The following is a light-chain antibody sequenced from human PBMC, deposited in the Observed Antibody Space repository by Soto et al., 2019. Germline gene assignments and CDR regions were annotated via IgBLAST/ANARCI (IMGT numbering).Light chain of an antibody. CDR2: DVT. CDR3: CSYAGKYTFL. V-gene: IGLV2-11*01. CDR1: SSDVGGYTY. J-gene: IGLJ2*01. Sequence: QSALTQPRSVSGSPGQSVTISCTGTSSDVGGYTYVSWYQQNAGKPPKLMIYDVTKRPSGVPDRFSGSKSGNTASLTISGLQAEDESDYYCCSYAGKYTFLFGAGTKLNVL.